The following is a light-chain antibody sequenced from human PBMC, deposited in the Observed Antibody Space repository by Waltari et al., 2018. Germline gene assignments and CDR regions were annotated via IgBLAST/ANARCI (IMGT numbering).Light chain of an antibody. CDR2: AAS. Sequence: DIQMTQSPSSLSASVGDRVTITCRASQSISSYLNWYQQKPGKAPKLLIYAASSLQSGVPSRFSGSGSWTDFTLTISSLQPEDFATYYCQQSYSTLALTLGGGTKVEIK. V-gene: IGKV1-39*01. CDR3: QQSYSTLALT. CDR1: QSISSY. J-gene: IGKJ4*01.